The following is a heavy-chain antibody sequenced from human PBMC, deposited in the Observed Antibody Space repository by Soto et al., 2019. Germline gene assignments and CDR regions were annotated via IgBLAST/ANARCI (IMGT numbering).Heavy chain of an antibody. CDR1: GGSISSGNYY. Sequence: QVQLQESGPGLVKPSQTLSLTCTVSGGSISSGNYYWSWIRQPPGKGLEWIGYIFYSGTTYYNPSRKSRLTISVDTSKNQFSLKLSSVTAADTAVYYCARASPVVTDVWGQGTTVTVSS. D-gene: IGHD5-18*01. CDR2: IFYSGTT. J-gene: IGHJ6*02. CDR3: ARASPVVTDV. V-gene: IGHV4-30-4*01.